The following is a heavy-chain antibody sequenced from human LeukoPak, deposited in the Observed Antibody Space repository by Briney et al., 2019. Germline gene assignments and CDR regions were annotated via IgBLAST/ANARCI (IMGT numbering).Heavy chain of an antibody. D-gene: IGHD3-10*01. CDR1: VGSFSGYY. J-gene: IGHJ6*03. CDR3: ARGYYGSGSHCCHMDV. Sequence: SETPSLTCAVYVGSFSGYYWSWIRQPPGKGLEWIGEINHSGSTNYNSSLKSRVTISVDTSKNQFSLKLSSVTAADTAVYYCARGYYGSGSHCCHMDVWGKGTTITVS. V-gene: IGHV4-34*01. CDR2: INHSGST.